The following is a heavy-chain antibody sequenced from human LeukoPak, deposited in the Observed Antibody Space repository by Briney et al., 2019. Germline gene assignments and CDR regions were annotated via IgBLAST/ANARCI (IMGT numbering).Heavy chain of an antibody. CDR1: GFTFSSYE. V-gene: IGHV3-48*03. J-gene: IGHJ4*02. CDR3: AAYSSGWYPIDY. D-gene: IGHD6-19*01. CDR2: ISSSGSTI. Sequence: GGSLRLSCAASGFTFSSYEMNWVRQAPGKGLEWVSYISSSGSTIYYADSVKGRFTISRDNAKNSPYLQMNSLRAEDTAVYYCAAYSSGWYPIDYWGQGTLVTVSS.